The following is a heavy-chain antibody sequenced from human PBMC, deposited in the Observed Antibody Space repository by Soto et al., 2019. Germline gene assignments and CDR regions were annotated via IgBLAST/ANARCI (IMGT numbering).Heavy chain of an antibody. V-gene: IGHV4-59*08. D-gene: IGHD3-16*01. J-gene: IGHJ6*03. CDR3: ARVGGPSSPPAYYYYYYMEV. CDR2: IYYSGST. CDR1: GGSISSYY. Sequence: SETLSLTCTVSGGSISSYYWSWIRQPPGKGLEWIGYIYYSGSTNYNPSLKSRVTISVDTSKNQFSLKLSSVTAADTAVYYCARVGGPSSPPAYYYYYYMEVWGKGTTVTVSS.